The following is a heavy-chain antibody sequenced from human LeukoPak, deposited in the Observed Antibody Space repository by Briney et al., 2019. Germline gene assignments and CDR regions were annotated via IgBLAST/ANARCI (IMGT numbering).Heavy chain of an antibody. CDR2: ISYDGSNK. D-gene: IGHD3-3*01. CDR1: GFTFSSYA. J-gene: IGHJ4*02. CDR3: AREPIFGVAVDY. Sequence: GGSLRLSCAASGFTFSSYAMHWVRQAPGKGLEWVAVISYDGSNKYYADSVKGRFTISRDNSKNTLYLQTNSLRAEDTAVYYCAREPIFGVAVDYWGQGTLVTVSS. V-gene: IGHV3-30*04.